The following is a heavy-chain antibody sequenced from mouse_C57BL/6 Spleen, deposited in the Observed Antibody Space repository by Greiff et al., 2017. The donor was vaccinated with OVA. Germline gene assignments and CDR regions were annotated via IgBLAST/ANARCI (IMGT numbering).Heavy chain of an antibody. CDR1: GYSITSGYY. J-gene: IGHJ2*01. D-gene: IGHD1-2*01. CDR2: ISYDGSN. V-gene: IGHV3-6*01. Sequence: EVKLMESGPGLVKPSQSLSLTCSVTGYSITSGYYWNWIRQLPGNKLEWMGYISYDGSNNYNPSFKNRISITRDTSKNQFFLKLTSVATEDTATYYCARGRLRFDYWGQGTTLTVSS. CDR3: ARGRLRFDY.